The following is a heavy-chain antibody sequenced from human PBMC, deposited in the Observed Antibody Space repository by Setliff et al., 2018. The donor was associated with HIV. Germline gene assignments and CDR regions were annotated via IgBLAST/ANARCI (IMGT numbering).Heavy chain of an antibody. CDR3: AKDIHCTGGSCKHFDC. CDR1: GFTFSSYA. J-gene: IGHJ4*02. Sequence: GGSLRLSCAASGFTFSSYAMNWVRQAPGKGLERVSTISGGSTYYADSVKGRFTISRDNSKNTVYLQMNSLRAEDTAVYFCAKDIHCTGGSCKHFDCWGQGTLVTVSS. V-gene: IGHV3-23*01. CDR2: ISGGST. D-gene: IGHD2-8*02.